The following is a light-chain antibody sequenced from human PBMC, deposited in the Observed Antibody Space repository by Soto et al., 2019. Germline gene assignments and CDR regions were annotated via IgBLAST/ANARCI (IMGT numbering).Light chain of an antibody. V-gene: IGKV1-5*03. J-gene: IGKJ2*01. Sequence: DIQMTQSPSTLFASVGDRVTITCRASQSIDTALAWYQQKPGKAPNLLIYKASNLESGVPSRFSGSGSGTEFTLTISSLQPDDFATYYCQQYYSYLTFGQGTKLEIK. CDR2: KAS. CDR3: QQYYSYLT. CDR1: QSIDTA.